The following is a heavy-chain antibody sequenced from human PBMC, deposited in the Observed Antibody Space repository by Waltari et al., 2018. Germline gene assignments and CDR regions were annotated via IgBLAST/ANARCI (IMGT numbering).Heavy chain of an antibody. CDR1: GGSISSNY. Sequence: VQLQESGPGLVKPSETLSLTCTVSGGSISSNYMSWVRQAPGKGLEWVSVIYSGGSTYYADSVKGRFTISRDNSKNTLYLQMNSLRAEDTAVYYCARGYSYGLDYWGQGTLVTVSS. CDR3: ARGYSYGLDY. J-gene: IGHJ4*02. V-gene: IGHV3-53*01. CDR2: IYSGGST. D-gene: IGHD5-18*01.